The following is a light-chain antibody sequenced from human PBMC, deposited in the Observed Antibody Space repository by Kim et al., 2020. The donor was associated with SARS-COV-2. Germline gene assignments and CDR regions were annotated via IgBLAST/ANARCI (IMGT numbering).Light chain of an antibody. CDR2: GKT. CDR1: SLRRYY. Sequence: ALGQTVKSTSQGDSLRRYYASWYKQKPGQAPVPVIYGKTNRPSGIPDRFSGSSSGNTASLTITGAQAEDEADYYCNSRDSSGNRWVFGGGTKLTVL. J-gene: IGLJ3*02. CDR3: NSRDSSGNRWV. V-gene: IGLV3-19*01.